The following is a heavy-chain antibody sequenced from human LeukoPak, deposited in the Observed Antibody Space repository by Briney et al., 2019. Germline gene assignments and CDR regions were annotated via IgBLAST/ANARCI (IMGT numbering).Heavy chain of an antibody. CDR2: IWYDGSNK. CDR1: GFTFSSYG. J-gene: IGHJ4*02. V-gene: IGHV3-33*01. Sequence: PGRSLRLSCAASGFTFSSYGMHWVRQAPGKGLEWVAVIWYDGSNKYYADSVKGRFTISRDNSKNTLYLQMNSLRAEDTAVYYCARARLPDPYYFDYWGQGTLVTVSS. CDR3: ARARLPDPYYFDY. D-gene: IGHD2-21*02.